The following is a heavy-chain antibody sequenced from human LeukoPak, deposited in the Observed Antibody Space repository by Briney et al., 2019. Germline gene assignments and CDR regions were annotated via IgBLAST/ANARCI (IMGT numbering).Heavy chain of an antibody. D-gene: IGHD5-18*01. CDR2: IIPIFGTA. J-gene: IGHJ4*02. Sequence: ASVKVSCKASGGTFSSYAISWVRQAPGQGLEWMGGIIPIFGTANYAQRFQGRVTMNTDTSTSTAYMELSSLRSEDTAVYYCARGTAMVSGGDYWGQGTLVTVSS. V-gene: IGHV1-69*05. CDR3: ARGTAMVSGGDY. CDR1: GGTFSSYA.